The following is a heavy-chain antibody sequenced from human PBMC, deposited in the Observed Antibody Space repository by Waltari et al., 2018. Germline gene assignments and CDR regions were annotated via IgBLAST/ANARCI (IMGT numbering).Heavy chain of an antibody. V-gene: IGHV1-69*12. J-gene: IGHJ4*02. D-gene: IGHD3-16*02. CDR3: ARGYRYDSSKRFYLDY. Sequence: QVQLAQSGAEVKSPGSSVTISCKASGLSIRGYTSSWVRQAPGEGLEWMGGFIPLSGSQMYTQKCQGRLTITADGSTRTTVMELTNVRYEDTAVYFCARGYRYDSSKRFYLDYWGQGTPVIVSS. CDR2: FIPLSGSQ. CDR1: GLSIRGYT.